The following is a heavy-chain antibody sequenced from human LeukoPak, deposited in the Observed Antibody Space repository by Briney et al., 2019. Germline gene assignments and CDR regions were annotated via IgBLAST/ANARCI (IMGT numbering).Heavy chain of an antibody. CDR1: GYTFTSYG. J-gene: IGHJ4*02. CDR3: ARTYSSSWYGPGGYFDY. V-gene: IGHV1-18*01. Sequence: ASVKVSCKASGYTFTSYGISWVRQAPGQGLEWMGWISAYNGNTNYAQKLQGRVTMTTDTSTSTAYMELRSLRSDDTAVYYCARTYSSSWYGPGGYFDYWGQGTLVTVSS. D-gene: IGHD6-13*01. CDR2: ISAYNGNT.